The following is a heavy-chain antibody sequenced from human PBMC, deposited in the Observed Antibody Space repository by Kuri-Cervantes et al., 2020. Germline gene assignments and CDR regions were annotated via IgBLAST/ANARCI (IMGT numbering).Heavy chain of an antibody. CDR1: GFTFSRYW. Sequence: GGSLRLSCAASGFTFSRYWMSWVRRTPGKGLEWVATIKQDGSEKFYVDSVRGRFTISRDNAKNSLYLQMDSLRAEDTAVYYCGRSSTGMPLDCWGQGTLVTVSS. J-gene: IGHJ4*02. CDR3: GRSSTGMPLDC. CDR2: IKQDGSEK. V-gene: IGHV3-7*01. D-gene: IGHD1-1*01.